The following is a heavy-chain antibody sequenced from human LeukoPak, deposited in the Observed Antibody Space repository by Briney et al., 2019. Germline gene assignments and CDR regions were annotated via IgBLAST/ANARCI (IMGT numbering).Heavy chain of an antibody. Sequence: GGSLRLSCAASGFTFSSYAMSWVRQAPGKGLEWVSAISGSGGSTYYADSVKGRFTISRDNSKNTLYLQMNSLRAEDTAVYYCARGWRYFDWLLGGYYFDYWGQGTLVTVSS. D-gene: IGHD3-9*01. CDR2: ISGSGGST. J-gene: IGHJ4*02. V-gene: IGHV3-23*01. CDR1: GFTFSSYA. CDR3: ARGWRYFDWLLGGYYFDY.